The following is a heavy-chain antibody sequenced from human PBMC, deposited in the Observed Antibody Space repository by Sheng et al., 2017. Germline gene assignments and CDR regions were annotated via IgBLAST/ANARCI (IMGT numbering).Heavy chain of an antibody. CDR2: IYINGHT. CDR3: ARDSSPREHGFEI. V-gene: IGHV3-53*01. J-gene: IGHJ3*02. Sequence: EVQLVESGGGLIQPGGSLRLSCAASGFSVSSNYMSWVRQAPGKGLEWVSLIYINGHTYYPDSVKGRFTISRDNSKNTLYLQMNSLRADDTAIYYCARDSSPREHGFEIWGQGTMVTVSS. CDR1: GFSVSSNY.